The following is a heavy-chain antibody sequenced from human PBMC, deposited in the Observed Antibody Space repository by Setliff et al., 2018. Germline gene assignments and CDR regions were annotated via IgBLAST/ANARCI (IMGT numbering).Heavy chain of an antibody. CDR1: GGSLSGAS. CDR3: ARGRNVAVRLLDS. CDR2: VFYSGAT. V-gene: IGHV4-59*12. Sequence: SETLSLTCTVSGGSLSGASIVTWIRQPPGKGLEFIGYVFYSGATKYDPSLKSRVTISIDTSKNQFSLNLRYVTAADTAVYYCARGRNVAVRLLDSWGQGNLVTVS. J-gene: IGHJ4*02. D-gene: IGHD6-6*01.